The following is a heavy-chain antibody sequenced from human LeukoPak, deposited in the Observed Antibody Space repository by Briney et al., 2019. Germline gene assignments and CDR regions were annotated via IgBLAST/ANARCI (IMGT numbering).Heavy chain of an antibody. Sequence: SETLSLTCTVSGGSIGSYYWNWIRQPAGKGLEWIGRIYTSGSTNYNPSLKSRVTMSVDTSKNQFSLKLSSVTAADTAVYYCARDALYCSSTSCYRYWYFDLWGRGTLVTVSS. CDR1: GGSIGSYY. J-gene: IGHJ2*01. CDR2: IYTSGST. V-gene: IGHV4-4*07. CDR3: ARDALYCSSTSCYRYWYFDL. D-gene: IGHD2-2*01.